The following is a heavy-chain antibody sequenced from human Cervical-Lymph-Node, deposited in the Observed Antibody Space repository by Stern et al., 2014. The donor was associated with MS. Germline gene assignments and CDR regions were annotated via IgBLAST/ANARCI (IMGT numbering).Heavy chain of an antibody. CDR2: IYQRGST. CDR1: GDSVSSGGYC. Sequence: QLQLQESGSGLVKPSQTLSLTCAVSGDSVSSGGYCWSWVRQPPGKGLEWIGCIYQRGSTYYNPSLKSRVTISVDRSKNQFSLKLSSVTAADTAVYYCARAGTNAKYYYGLDVWGQGTTVTVSS. D-gene: IGHD1-1*01. J-gene: IGHJ6*02. V-gene: IGHV4-30-2*01. CDR3: ARAGTNAKYYYGLDV.